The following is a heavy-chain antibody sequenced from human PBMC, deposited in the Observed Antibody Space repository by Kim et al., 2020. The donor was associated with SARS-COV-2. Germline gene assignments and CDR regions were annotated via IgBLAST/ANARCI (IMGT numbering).Heavy chain of an antibody. CDR2: ISANNGNT. D-gene: IGHD4-17*01. V-gene: IGHV1-18*01. CDR3: ARVGTTPRYFDL. Sequence: ASVKVSYKPSGYTFTNYGITWVRQAPGQGLEWMGWISANNGNTNYAQKFQGRVTMTTDTSTSTAYMELSSLRSDDTAVYYCARVGTTPRYFDLWGRGTLVTVSS. J-gene: IGHJ2*01. CDR1: GYTFTNYG.